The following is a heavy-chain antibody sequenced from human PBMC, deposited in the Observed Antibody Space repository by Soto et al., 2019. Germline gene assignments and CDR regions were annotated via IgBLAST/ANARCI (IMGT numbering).Heavy chain of an antibody. CDR3: ATYFDVDLFLDSTCTNGVCDRPSGMDV. CDR2: IMPFFGTT. J-gene: IGHJ6*02. V-gene: IGHV1-69*01. CDR1: GGTFSNYA. D-gene: IGHD2-8*01. Sequence: QVQVVQSGAEVKKPGSSVKVSCKASGGTFSNYAFTWVRQAPGQGLEWMGGIMPFFGTTTYAQDFQDRVTITANESTTTAYMEWSGLSSEETAIYYCATYFDVDLFLDSTCTNGVCDRPSGMDVWGPGTTVTVSS.